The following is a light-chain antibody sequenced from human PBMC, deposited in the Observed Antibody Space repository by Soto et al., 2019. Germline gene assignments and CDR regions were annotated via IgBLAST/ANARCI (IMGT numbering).Light chain of an antibody. CDR3: SSYTRSSTAYV. CDR2: EVS. Sequence: QSVLTQPASVSGSPGQSITISCTGTSSDVGGYNHVSWYQQHPGKAPKLMIYEVSNRPSGVSNRFSGSKSGTTASLTISGLQAEDEADYYCSSYTRSSTAYVFGTGTKLTVL. V-gene: IGLV2-14*01. CDR1: SSDVGGYNH. J-gene: IGLJ1*01.